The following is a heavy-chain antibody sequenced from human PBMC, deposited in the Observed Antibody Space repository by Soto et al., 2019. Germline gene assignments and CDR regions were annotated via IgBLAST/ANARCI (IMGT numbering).Heavy chain of an antibody. CDR3: ARDRRNLEPGIDY. V-gene: IGHV3-7*01. D-gene: IGHD1-1*01. CDR1: GFTFSSYW. J-gene: IGHJ4*02. CDR2: IKQDGSNK. Sequence: GGSLRLSCAASGFTFSSYWMSWVRQXPGKGLEWVANIKQDGSNKYYADSVKGRFTISRDNSKNTLYLQMNSLRAEDTAVYYCARDRRNLEPGIDYWGQGTLVTVSS.